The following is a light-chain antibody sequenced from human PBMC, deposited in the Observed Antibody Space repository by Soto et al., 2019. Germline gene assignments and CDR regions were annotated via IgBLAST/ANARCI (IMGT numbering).Light chain of an antibody. CDR1: QSLNSSY. J-gene: IGKJ5*01. CDR2: DAS. V-gene: IGKV3-20*01. Sequence: DIVWTQSPGTLSLSPGERATLSCRASQSLNSSYLAWYQQKPGQAHRLLIYDASSRATGIPDRFSGSGSGTDFTLTISRLEPEDSAVYYCQQYGSSPPITVGQGTRLEIK. CDR3: QQYGSSPPIT.